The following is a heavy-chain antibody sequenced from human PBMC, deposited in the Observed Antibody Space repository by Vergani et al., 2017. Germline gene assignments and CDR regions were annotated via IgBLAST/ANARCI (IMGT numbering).Heavy chain of an antibody. D-gene: IGHD4-23*01. J-gene: IGHJ6*02. CDR3: ARVGGGYGGSYYYYYGMYV. V-gene: IGHV3-72*01. CDR1: GFTFSDHY. Sequence: EVQLVESGGGLVQPGGSLRLSCAASGFTFSDHYMDWVRQAPGKGLEWVGRTRNKANSYTTEYAASVKGRFTISRVDSKNSLYLQMNSLKTEDTAVYYCARVGGGYGGSYYYYYGMYVWGQGTTVTVSS. CDR2: TRNKANSYTT.